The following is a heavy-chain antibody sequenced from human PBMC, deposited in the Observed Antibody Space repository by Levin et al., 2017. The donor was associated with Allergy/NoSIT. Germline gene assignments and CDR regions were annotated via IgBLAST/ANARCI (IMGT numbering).Heavy chain of an antibody. CDR1: GGSISSSSYY. CDR2: IYYSGST. J-gene: IGHJ5*02. Sequence: SETLSLTCTVSGGSISSSSYYWGWIRQPPGKGLEWIGSIYYSGSTYYNPSLKSRVTISVDTSKNQFSLKLSSVTAADTAVYYCAGTIVVVPAAMEFLDPWGQGTLVTVSS. V-gene: IGHV4-39*01. CDR3: AGTIVVVPAAMEFLDP. D-gene: IGHD2-2*01.